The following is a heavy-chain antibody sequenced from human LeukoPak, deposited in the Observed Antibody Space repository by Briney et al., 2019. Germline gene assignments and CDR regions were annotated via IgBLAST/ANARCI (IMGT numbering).Heavy chain of an antibody. J-gene: IGHJ2*01. CDR1: GFTFSNHA. CDR2: ISGSGGTT. Sequence: PGGSLRLSCAASGFTFSNHAMSWVRQAPGKGLEWVSTISGSGGTTYYADSVKGRFTISRDNSKNTLHLQMNTLRAEDTAIFYCVTSRRTGTYLEGYFDLWGRGTLVTVSS. D-gene: IGHD1-26*01. CDR3: VTSRRTGTYLEGYFDL. V-gene: IGHV3-23*01.